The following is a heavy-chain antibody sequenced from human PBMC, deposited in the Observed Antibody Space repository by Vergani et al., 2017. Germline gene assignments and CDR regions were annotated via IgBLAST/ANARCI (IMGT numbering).Heavy chain of an antibody. D-gene: IGHD2-2*02. CDR2: ISGSGGST. Sequence: EVQLLESGGGLVQPGGSLRLSCAASGFTFSSYAMSWVRQAPGKGLEWVSAISGSGGSTYYADSVKGRFTISRDNSKNTLYLQMNSLRAEDTAVYYCAKPLGYCSSTSCYTYFQRWGQGTLVTVSS. CDR3: AKPLGYCSSTSCYTYFQR. CDR1: GFTFSSYA. V-gene: IGHV3-23*01. J-gene: IGHJ1*01.